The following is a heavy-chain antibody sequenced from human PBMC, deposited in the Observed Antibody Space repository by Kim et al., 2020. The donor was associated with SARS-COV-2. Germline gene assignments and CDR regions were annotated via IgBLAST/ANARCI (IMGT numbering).Heavy chain of an antibody. D-gene: IGHD3-10*01. CDR3: ARVELLGLYYYYYYMDV. J-gene: IGHJ6*03. Sequence: ASVKVSCKASGYTFTSYDINWVRQATGQGLEWMGWMNPNSGNTGYAQKFQGRVTMTRNTSISTAYMELSSLRSEDTAVYYCARVELLGLYYYYYYMDVWGKGTTVTVSS. V-gene: IGHV1-8*01. CDR1: GYTFTSYD. CDR2: MNPNSGNT.